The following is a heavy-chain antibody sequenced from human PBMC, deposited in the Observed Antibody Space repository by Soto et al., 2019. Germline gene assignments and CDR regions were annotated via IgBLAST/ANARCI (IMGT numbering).Heavy chain of an antibody. V-gene: IGHV4-59*08. D-gene: IGHD3-22*01. J-gene: IGHJ4*02. CDR1: GGSISSYY. CDR3: ARHPRRYYYDSSGSNNPYYFDY. CDR2: IYYSGST. Sequence: SETLSLTCTVSGGSISSYYWSWIRQPPGKGLEWIGYIYYSGSTNYNPSLKSRVTISVDTSKNQFSLKLSSVTAADTAVYYCARHPRRYYYDSSGSNNPYYFDYWGQGTLVTVSS.